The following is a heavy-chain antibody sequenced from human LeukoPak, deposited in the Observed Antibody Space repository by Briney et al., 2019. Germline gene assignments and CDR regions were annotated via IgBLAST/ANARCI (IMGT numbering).Heavy chain of an antibody. CDR1: GFTFSSFE. Sequence: PGGSLRLSCAASGFTFSSFEMNWVRQAPGKGLEWISHISSSGSTLYYADSVKGRFAISRDNARSSLYLQMNSLRAEDTAVYYCASGWQLGNWGQGTLVTVSS. D-gene: IGHD6-6*01. CDR2: ISSSGSTL. V-gene: IGHV3-48*03. J-gene: IGHJ4*02. CDR3: ASGWQLGN.